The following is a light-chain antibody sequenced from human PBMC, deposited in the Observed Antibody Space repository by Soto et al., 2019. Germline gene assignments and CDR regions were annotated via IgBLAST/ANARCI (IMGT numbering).Light chain of an antibody. Sequence: QSALTQPASVSGSPGRSIAISCTGTSSDVGGYNYVSWYQQHPGKAPKLMIYEVSNRPSGVSNRFSGSKSGNTASLTISGLQAEDEADYYCSAYASSGTPWVFGGGTKLTVL. CDR3: SAYASSGTPWV. CDR2: EVS. CDR1: SSDVGGYNY. V-gene: IGLV2-14*01. J-gene: IGLJ3*02.